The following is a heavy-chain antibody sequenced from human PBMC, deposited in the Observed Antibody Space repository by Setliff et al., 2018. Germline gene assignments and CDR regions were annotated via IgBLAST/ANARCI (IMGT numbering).Heavy chain of an antibody. V-gene: IGHV3-11*04. CDR3: TRDQDYYGMDV. CDR1: GFTFSDYY. CDR2: ISSSGSTI. J-gene: IGHJ6*02. Sequence: PGGSLRLSCAASGFTFSDYYMSWIRQAPGKGLEWVSYISSSGSTIYYADSVKGRFTISRDNAKNSLYLQMNSLRGEDTAVYHCTRDQDYYGMDVWGQGTTVTVSS.